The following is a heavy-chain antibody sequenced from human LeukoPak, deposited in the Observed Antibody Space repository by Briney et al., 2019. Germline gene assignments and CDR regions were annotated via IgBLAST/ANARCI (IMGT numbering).Heavy chain of an antibody. CDR1: GFTFSGYA. D-gene: IGHD4-23*01. J-gene: IGHJ4*02. CDR2: ISYDGSNK. Sequence: GGSLRLSCAASGFTFSGYAMHWVRQAPGKGLEWVAVISYDGSNKYYADSVKGRFTISRDNSKNTLYLQMNSLRAEDTAVYYCARDTDYGGNMDYWGQGTLVTVSS. CDR3: ARDTDYGGNMDY. V-gene: IGHV3-30-3*01.